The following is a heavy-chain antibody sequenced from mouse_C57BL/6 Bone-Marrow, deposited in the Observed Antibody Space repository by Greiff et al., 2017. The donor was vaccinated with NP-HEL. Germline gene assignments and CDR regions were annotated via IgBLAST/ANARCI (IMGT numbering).Heavy chain of an antibody. D-gene: IGHD1-1*01. V-gene: IGHV1-69*01. CDR3: ARETTVDYFDY. Sequence: QVQLQQPGAELVMPGASVKLSCKASGYTFTSYWMHWVKQRPGQGLEWIGEIAPSDSYTNYNQKFKGKSTLTVDKSSSTAYMQLSSLTSEDSAVYYCARETTVDYFDYWGQGTTLTVSS. CDR2: IAPSDSYT. J-gene: IGHJ2*01. CDR1: GYTFTSYW.